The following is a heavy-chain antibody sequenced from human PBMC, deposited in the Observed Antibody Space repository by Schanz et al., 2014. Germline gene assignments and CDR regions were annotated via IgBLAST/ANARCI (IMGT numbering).Heavy chain of an antibody. V-gene: IGHV1-18*01. CDR3: ARGYGDSPTDF. Sequence: QVQLVQSGAEVKKPGASVKVSCKASGYTFTDYGLSWVRQAPGQGLEWMGWISAYNGNTNYAQKLQGRVTMTTDTSTSTVYMELSSLRSEDTAVYYCARGYGDSPTDFWGQGTLVTVSS. CDR2: ISAYNGNT. CDR1: GYTFTDYG. J-gene: IGHJ4*02. D-gene: IGHD4-17*01.